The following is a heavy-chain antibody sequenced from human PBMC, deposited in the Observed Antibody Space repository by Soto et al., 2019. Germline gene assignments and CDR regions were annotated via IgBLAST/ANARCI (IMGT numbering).Heavy chain of an antibody. CDR3: ARGVTGTGLDY. J-gene: IGHJ4*02. CDR2: IYHSGST. CDR1: GGSLSSGGYS. D-gene: IGHD1-7*01. Sequence: SETLSLTCAVSGGSLSSGGYSWSWIRQPPGKGLEWIGYIYHSGSTYYNPSLKSRVTISVDRSKNQFSLKLSPVTAADTAVYYCARGVTGTGLDYWRQGTLVTVSS. V-gene: IGHV4-30-2*01.